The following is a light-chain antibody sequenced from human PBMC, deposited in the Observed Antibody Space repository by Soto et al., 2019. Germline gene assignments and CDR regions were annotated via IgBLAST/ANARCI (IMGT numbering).Light chain of an antibody. J-gene: IGLJ1*01. V-gene: IGLV1-44*01. Sequence: QAVVIQPPSASGTPGQRVTISCSGSGSNIGTYTVNWYQQLPGTAPKLLIYSDNQRPSGVSDRFSGSKSGTSASLAISGLQSEDEADYYCSAWDDSLNGFYVFGTGTKLTVL. CDR1: GSNIGTYT. CDR3: SAWDDSLNGFYV. CDR2: SDN.